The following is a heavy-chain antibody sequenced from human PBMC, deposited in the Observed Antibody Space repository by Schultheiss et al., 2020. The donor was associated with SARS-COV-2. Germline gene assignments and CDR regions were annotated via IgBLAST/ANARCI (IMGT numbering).Heavy chain of an antibody. Sequence: GGSLRLSCAASGFTFSDYYMSWIRQAPGKGLEWVSYISSSGSTIYYADSVKGRFTISRDNAKNSLYLQMNSLRAEDTAVYYCARDKPESRGYSLRPVYYYYGMDVWGQGTTVTVSS. CDR2: ISSSGSTI. CDR1: GFTFSDYY. CDR3: ARDKPESRGYSLRPVYYYYGMDV. D-gene: IGHD5-18*01. J-gene: IGHJ6*02. V-gene: IGHV3-11*01.